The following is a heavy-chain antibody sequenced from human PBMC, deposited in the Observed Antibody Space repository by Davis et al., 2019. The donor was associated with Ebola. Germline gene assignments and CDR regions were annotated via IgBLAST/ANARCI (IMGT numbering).Heavy chain of an antibody. CDR3: ARGGYYGSGSRFDY. Sequence: GSLRLSCAVYGRSSSGYYWSWIRQPPGKGLEWIGEINHSGSTNYNPSLKSRVTISGDTSKNQFSLNVNSVTAADTAVYYCARGGYYGSGSRFDYWGQGTLVTVSS. D-gene: IGHD3-10*01. J-gene: IGHJ4*02. CDR1: GRSSSGYY. CDR2: INHSGST. V-gene: IGHV4-34*01.